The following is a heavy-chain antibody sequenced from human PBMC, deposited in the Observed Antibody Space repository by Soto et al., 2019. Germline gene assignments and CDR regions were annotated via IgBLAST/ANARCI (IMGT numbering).Heavy chain of an antibody. Sequence: PGGSLRLSCAASGFTFSSYGMHWVRQAPGKGLEWVAVIWYDGSNKYYADSVKGRFTISRDNSKNTLYLQMNSLRAEDTAVYYCVIYVTAVTSDVFYICAQRTTVPVS. V-gene: IGHV3-33*01. CDR3: VIYVTAVTSDVFYI. CDR1: GFTFSSYG. J-gene: IGHJ3*02. D-gene: IGHD4-17*01. CDR2: IWYDGSNK.